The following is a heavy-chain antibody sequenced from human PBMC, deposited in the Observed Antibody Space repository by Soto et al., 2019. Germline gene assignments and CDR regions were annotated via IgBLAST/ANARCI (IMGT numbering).Heavy chain of an antibody. CDR2: IYYSGST. D-gene: IGHD2-8*01. CDR1: GGSISSSSDY. Sequence: SETLSLTCTVSGGSISSSSDYWGWIRQPPGKGLEWIGSIYYSGSTYYNPSLKSRVAISVDTSKNQFSLKLSSVTAADTAVYYCACGTCNNGVCPSGWYDNWGQGTLVTVSS. V-gene: IGHV4-39*01. CDR3: ACGTCNNGVCPSGWYDN. J-gene: IGHJ5*02.